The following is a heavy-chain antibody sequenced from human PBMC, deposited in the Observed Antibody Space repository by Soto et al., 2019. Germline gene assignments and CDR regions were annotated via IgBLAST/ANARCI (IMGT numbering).Heavy chain of an antibody. CDR2: ISAYNGNT. Sequence: QDQLVQSGVEVKKPGASVKVSCKASGYSFTNYGITWVRQAPGQGFEWMGWISAYNGNTNYAQKFQGRVTMTTDASTSTAYLELSSLRSDVTAVYYCARDRGVAPPVAGNTHYYYYMDVWGKGTTVTVSS. CDR3: ARDRGVAPPVAGNTHYYYYMDV. CDR1: GYSFTNYG. V-gene: IGHV1-18*01. D-gene: IGHD6-19*01. J-gene: IGHJ6*03.